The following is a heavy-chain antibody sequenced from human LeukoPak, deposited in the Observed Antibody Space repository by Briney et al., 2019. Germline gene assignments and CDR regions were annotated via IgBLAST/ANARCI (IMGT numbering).Heavy chain of an antibody. V-gene: IGHV3-23*01. CDR2: ISGSGGST. D-gene: IGHD1-7*01. Sequence: GGPLRLSCTASGFTFSNYAMSWVRQAPGKGLEWVSVISGSGGSTYYADSVKGRFTISRDSSKNTLYLQMNSLRAEDTAVYYCAKDPGITGTANYFDYWGQGTLVTVSS. CDR1: GFTFSNYA. CDR3: AKDPGITGTANYFDY. J-gene: IGHJ4*02.